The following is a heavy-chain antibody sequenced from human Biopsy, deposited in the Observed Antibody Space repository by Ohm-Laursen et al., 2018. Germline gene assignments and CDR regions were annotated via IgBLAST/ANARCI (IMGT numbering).Heavy chain of an antibody. CDR3: ARNTGWYGDLYYFDY. V-gene: IGHV1-46*01. Sequence: GSSVKVSCKVSGYSFTSYYMHWVRQAPGQGLEWMGMINPSGSTTSYPQIFQGRVTMARDTSKSTVYMELSSLRSADTAVYFCARNTGWYGDLYYFDYWGQGTLVTGSS. CDR1: GYSFTSYY. CDR2: INPSGSTT. J-gene: IGHJ4*02. D-gene: IGHD6-19*01.